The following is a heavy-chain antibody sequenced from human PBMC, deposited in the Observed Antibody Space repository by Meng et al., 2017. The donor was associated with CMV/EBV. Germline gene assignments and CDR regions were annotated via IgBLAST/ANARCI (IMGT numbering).Heavy chain of an antibody. Sequence: GGSLRLSCAASGFTFSSYAMSWVRQAPGKGLEWVSVIYSGGSSTYYADSVKGRFTISRDNSKNTLYLQMNSLRAEDTAVYYCAREYSSSSVFDYWGQGTLVTVSS. CDR3: AREYSSSSVFDY. CDR1: GFTFSSYA. D-gene: IGHD6-6*01. CDR2: IYSGGSST. V-gene: IGHV3-23*03. J-gene: IGHJ4*02.